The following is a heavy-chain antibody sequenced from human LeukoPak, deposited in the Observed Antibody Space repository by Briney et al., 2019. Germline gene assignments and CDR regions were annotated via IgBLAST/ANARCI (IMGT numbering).Heavy chain of an antibody. CDR2: TNSDGSST. J-gene: IGHJ6*03. Sequence: GGSLRLSCAASGFTFSSYWMHWVRQAPGKGLVWVSRTNSDGSSTSYADSVKGRFTISRDNAKNTLYLQMNSLRAEDTAVYYCARALGMDVWGKGTTVTVSS. V-gene: IGHV3-74*01. CDR1: GFTFSSYW. CDR3: ARALGMDV.